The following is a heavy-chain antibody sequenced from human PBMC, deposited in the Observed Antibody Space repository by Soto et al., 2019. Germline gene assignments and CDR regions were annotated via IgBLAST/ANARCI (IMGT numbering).Heavy chain of an antibody. CDR2: ISGSGGST. D-gene: IGHD3-3*01. J-gene: IGHJ4*02. CDR1: GFTFSSYA. Sequence: GGSLRLSCAASGFTFSSYAMSWVRQAPGKGLEWVSAISGSGGSTYYADSVKGRFTISRDNSKNTRYLQMNGLRAEDTAVYYCAKVSPPEESVTIFGVAKTYYFDYWGQGTLVTVSS. V-gene: IGHV3-23*01. CDR3: AKVSPPEESVTIFGVAKTYYFDY.